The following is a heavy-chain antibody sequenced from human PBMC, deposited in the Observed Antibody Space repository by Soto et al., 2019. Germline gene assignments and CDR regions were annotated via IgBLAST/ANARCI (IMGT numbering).Heavy chain of an antibody. V-gene: IGHV3-73*01. D-gene: IGHD2-15*01. CDR1: GFTLSGFD. CDR2: IKTKVESYAT. J-gene: IGHJ4*02. Sequence: VQLVESGGGLVQPGGSLKLSCAASGFTLSGFDIHWVRQASGEGLEWVGRIKTKVESYATELAASVKGRFTISRDDPKNTAYLEMNSLKTEDTAVYYCTRRYCSGGGCYSDFDYWCQGTLVTVSS. CDR3: TRRYCSGGGCYSDFDY.